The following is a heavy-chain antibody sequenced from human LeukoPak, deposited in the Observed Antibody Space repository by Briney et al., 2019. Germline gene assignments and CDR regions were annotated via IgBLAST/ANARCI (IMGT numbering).Heavy chain of an antibody. D-gene: IGHD5-24*01. Sequence: GGSLRLSCAASGFTFSSYDMHWVRQPAGEGLQWVSGIGKGGDTYYAGSVKGRFTISRENAKNSLYLQMNSLRGDDTAVYFCARGSNLGFEPWGQGTLVTVSS. CDR2: IGKGGDT. V-gene: IGHV3-13*04. CDR1: GFTFSSYD. CDR3: ARGSNLGFEP. J-gene: IGHJ5*02.